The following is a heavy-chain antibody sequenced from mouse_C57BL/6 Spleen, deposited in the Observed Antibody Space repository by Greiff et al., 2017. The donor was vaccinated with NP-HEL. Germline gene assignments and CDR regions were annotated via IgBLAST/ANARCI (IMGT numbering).Heavy chain of an antibody. CDR1: GYTFTSYG. Sequence: VQLQQSGAELARPGASVKLSCKASGYTFTSYGISWVKQRTGQGLEWIGEIYPRSGNTYYTEKFKGKATLTAAKSSSTAYMELRSLTSEDSAVYFCARRGSYYGNHGGYFDVWGTGTTVTVSS. V-gene: IGHV1-81*01. CDR2: IYPRSGNT. CDR3: ARRGSYYGNHGGYFDV. D-gene: IGHD2-10*01. J-gene: IGHJ1*03.